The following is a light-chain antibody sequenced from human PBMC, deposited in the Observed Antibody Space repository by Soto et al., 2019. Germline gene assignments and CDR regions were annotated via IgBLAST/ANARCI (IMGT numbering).Light chain of an antibody. CDR2: DAS. Sequence: EIVMTQSPATLSVSPVERATLSCRASQSVSGNLAWHQQKPGQAPRVLIYDASIRATGIPDRFSGSGSGTDFTLTISRLEPEDSAVYYCQQYDSSPLTFGGGTKV. V-gene: IGKV3-20*01. CDR3: QQYDSSPLT. J-gene: IGKJ4*01. CDR1: QSVSGN.